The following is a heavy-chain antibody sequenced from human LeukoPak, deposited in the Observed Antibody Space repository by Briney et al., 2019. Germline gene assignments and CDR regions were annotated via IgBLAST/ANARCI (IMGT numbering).Heavy chain of an antibody. V-gene: IGHV7-4-1*02. Sequence: VASVKVSCKASGYTFTSYAMNWVRQAPGQGLEWMGWINTNTGNPTYAQGFTGRFVFSLDTSVSTAYLQISSLKAEDTAVYYCARGSGIAAAVPAAYWGQGTLVTVSS. CDR1: GYTFTSYA. D-gene: IGHD6-13*01. CDR2: INTNTGNP. CDR3: ARGSGIAAAVPAAY. J-gene: IGHJ4*02.